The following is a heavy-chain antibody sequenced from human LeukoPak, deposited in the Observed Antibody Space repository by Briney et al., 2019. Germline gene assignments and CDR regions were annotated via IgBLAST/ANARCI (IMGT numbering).Heavy chain of an antibody. CDR2: ISSNGGST. CDR1: GFIFGSYA. Sequence: GGSLRLSCSASGFIFGSYAMHWVRQAPGKGLEYVSGISSNGGSTYYADSVKGRFTVSRDNPKNTLYLQMSGLRAEDTAVYYCVNQITMIVVGPSAAFDIWEQGTMVTVSS. J-gene: IGHJ3*02. CDR3: VNQITMIVVGPSAAFDI. V-gene: IGHV3-64D*09. D-gene: IGHD3-22*01.